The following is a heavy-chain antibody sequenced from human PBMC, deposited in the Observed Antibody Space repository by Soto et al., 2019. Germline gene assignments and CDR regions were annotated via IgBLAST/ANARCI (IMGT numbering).Heavy chain of an antibody. CDR1: GGSISSGDYY. J-gene: IGHJ3*02. CDR2: IYYSGST. D-gene: IGHD6-19*01. CDR3: PHYSSGRAFDI. V-gene: IGHV4-30-4*01. Sequence: SETLSLTCTVSGGSISSGDYYWSWIRQPPGKGLEWIGYIYYSGSTYYNPSLKSRVTISVDTSKNQFSLKLSSVTAADTAVYYCPHYSSGRAFDIWGQGTMVTVSS.